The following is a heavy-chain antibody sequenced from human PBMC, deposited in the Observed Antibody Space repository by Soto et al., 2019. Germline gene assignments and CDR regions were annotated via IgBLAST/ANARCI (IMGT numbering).Heavy chain of an antibody. Sequence: SATLSLTCAVSGGSFTSNNWWTWVRQPPGQGLEWIGEIYRTGSTNYNPSLKSRVTISLDKSENQFSLKVTSLTAADTAVYYCSCRDTGTSVAEWGEGNFVTV. D-gene: IGHD1-7*01. CDR2: IYRTGST. CDR1: GGSFTSNNW. J-gene: IGHJ4*02. CDR3: SCRDTGTSVAE. V-gene: IGHV4-4*02.